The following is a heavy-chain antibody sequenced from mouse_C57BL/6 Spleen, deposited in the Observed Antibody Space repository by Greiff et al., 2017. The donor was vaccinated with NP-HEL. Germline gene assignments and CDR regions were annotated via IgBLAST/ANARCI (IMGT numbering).Heavy chain of an antibody. J-gene: IGHJ2*01. V-gene: IGHV1-5*01. D-gene: IGHD4-1*01. CDR2: IYPGNSDT. Sequence: VQLQQSGTVLARPGASVKMSCKTSGYTFTSYWMHWVKQRPGQGLEWIGAIYPGNSDTSYNQKFKGKAKLTAVTSASTAYMELSSLTNEDSAVYYCTTSLGGGPFDYWGQGTTLTVSS. CDR1: GYTFTSYW. CDR3: TTSLGGGPFDY.